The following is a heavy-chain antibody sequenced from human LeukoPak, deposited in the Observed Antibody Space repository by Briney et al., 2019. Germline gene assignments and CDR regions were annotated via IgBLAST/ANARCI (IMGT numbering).Heavy chain of an antibody. CDR2: IYTSGST. CDR3: ARRSGSFPYYMDV. CDR1: GGSISSYS. V-gene: IGHV4-4*09. Sequence: SETLSLTCAVSGGSISSYSWSWIRQPPGKGLEWIGYIYTSGSTNYNPSLKGRVTVSVDTSKDQFSLKLSSVTAADTAVYYCARRSGSFPYYMDVWGKGTTVTVSS. J-gene: IGHJ6*03. D-gene: IGHD7-27*01.